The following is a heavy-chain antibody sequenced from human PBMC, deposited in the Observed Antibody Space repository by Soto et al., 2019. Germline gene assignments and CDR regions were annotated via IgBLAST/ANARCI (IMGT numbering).Heavy chain of an antibody. CDR3: AKRSEPLTTVTYFDY. Sequence: GGSLRLSCTASGFTFGDYAMSWFRQAPGKGLEWVSDISASGGSTYYADSVKGRFSISRDNSKNTLYLQMNSLRGEDTAVYYCAKRSEPLTTVTYFDYWGQGTLVTVSS. CDR1: GFTFGDYA. D-gene: IGHD4-17*01. V-gene: IGHV3-23*01. CDR2: ISASGGST. J-gene: IGHJ4*02.